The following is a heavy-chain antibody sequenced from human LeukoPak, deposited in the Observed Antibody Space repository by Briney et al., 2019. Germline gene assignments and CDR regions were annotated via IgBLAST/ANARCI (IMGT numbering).Heavy chain of an antibody. CDR3: ASRDGYYYN. J-gene: IGHJ4*02. V-gene: IGHV3-53*01. CDR2: IYSGGST. Sequence: GGSLRLSCAASGFTFSSYAMSWVRQAPGKGLEWVSVIYSGGSTYYADSVKGRFTISRDDSKNTLYLQMNSLRAEDTAVYYCASRDGYYYNWGQGTLVIVSS. CDR1: GFTFSSYA. D-gene: IGHD5-24*01.